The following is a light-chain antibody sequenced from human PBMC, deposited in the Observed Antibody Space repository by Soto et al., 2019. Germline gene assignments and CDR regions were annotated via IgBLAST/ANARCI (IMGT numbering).Light chain of an antibody. Sequence: DIPMTQSPPTLPAFVGDTVTITCRASQSVSSWLAWYQQKPGTAQNLLIYDASSLASGVPSRFSGSGSGTKFTLTIRSLQPDDFATYYCQQYISFPKTFGQGTKVEMK. CDR1: QSVSSW. CDR3: QQYISFPKT. J-gene: IGKJ1*01. V-gene: IGKV1-5*01. CDR2: DAS.